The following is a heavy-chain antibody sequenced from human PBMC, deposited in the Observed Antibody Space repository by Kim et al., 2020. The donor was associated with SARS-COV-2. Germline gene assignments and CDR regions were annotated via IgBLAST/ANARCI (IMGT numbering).Heavy chain of an antibody. D-gene: IGHD3-22*01. Sequence: SETLSLTCTVSGDPMDSFYWTWIRQPPGKGLEWIGQIYYNGDTNYNPSLERRMSISLDTSKKEFSLGLTSVTAADTATYFCARAGARSMSYYYYGLDVWR. V-gene: IGHV4-59*01. J-gene: IGHJ6*02. CDR3: ARAGARSMSYYYYGLDV. CDR2: IYYNGDT. CDR1: GDPMDSFY.